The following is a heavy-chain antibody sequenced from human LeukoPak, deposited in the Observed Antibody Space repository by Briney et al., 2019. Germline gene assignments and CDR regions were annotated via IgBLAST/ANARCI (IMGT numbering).Heavy chain of an antibody. CDR1: GFTFSSYA. V-gene: IGHV3-23*01. CDR3: AKAAQPVMTTVTTPRSLRCEVDY. J-gene: IGHJ4*02. D-gene: IGHD4-11*01. Sequence: PGGSLRLSCAASGFTFSSYAMSWVRQAPGKGLEWVSAISGSGGSTYYADSMKGRFTISRDNSKNTLYLQMNSLRAEDTAVYYCAKAAQPVMTTVTTPRSLRCEVDYWGQGTLVTVSS. CDR2: ISGSGGST.